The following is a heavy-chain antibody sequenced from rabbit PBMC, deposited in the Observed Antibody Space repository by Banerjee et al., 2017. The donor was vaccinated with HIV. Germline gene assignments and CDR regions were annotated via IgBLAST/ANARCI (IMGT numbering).Heavy chain of an antibody. V-gene: IGHV1S40*01. CDR3: ARSVYAGYAGYGYANLNL. D-gene: IGHD6-1*01. CDR2: IYAGSSGST. J-gene: IGHJ4*01. Sequence: QSLEESGGDLVKPGASLTLTCTASGFSFSSSYYMCWVRQAPGKGLEWIACIYAGSSGSTYYASWAIGRFAISKTSSTTVTLQKTSLPAADSATYFCARSVYAGYAGYGYANLNLWGPGTLGTVS. CDR1: GFSFSSSYY.